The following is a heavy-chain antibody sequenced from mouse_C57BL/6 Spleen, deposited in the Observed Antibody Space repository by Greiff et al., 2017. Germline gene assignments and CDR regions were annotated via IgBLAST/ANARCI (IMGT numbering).Heavy chain of an antibody. D-gene: IGHD2-4*01. CDR1: GYTFTSYW. CDR3: ARWDYDYDAAWFAY. Sequence: VKLQQPGAELVKPGASVKMSCKASGYTFTSYWITWVKQRPGQGLEWIGDIYPGSGSTNYNEKFKSKATLTVDTSSSTAYMQLSSLTSEDSAVYYCARWDYDYDAAWFAYWGQGTLVTVSA. V-gene: IGHV1-55*01. CDR2: IYPGSGST. J-gene: IGHJ3*01.